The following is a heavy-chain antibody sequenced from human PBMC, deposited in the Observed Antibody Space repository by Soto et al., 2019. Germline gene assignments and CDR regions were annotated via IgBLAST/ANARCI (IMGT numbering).Heavy chain of an antibody. D-gene: IGHD6-19*01. CDR2: MNPNSGNT. CDR1: GYTFTTYD. Sequence: ASVKVSCKASGYTFTTYDISWVRQALGQGLEWMGWMNPNSGNTGYAQKFQGRVTMTRNTSISTAYMELSSRRSEDTAVYYCARGMGFDSSGSFDYWGQGTLVTVSS. CDR3: ARGMGFDSSGSFDY. V-gene: IGHV1-8*02. J-gene: IGHJ4*02.